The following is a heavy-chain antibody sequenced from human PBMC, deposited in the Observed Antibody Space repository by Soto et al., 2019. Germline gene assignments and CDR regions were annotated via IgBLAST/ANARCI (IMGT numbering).Heavy chain of an antibody. CDR2: MNPNSGNT. CDR3: ARADSSSSLNWFDP. CDR1: GYTFTSYD. V-gene: IGHV1-8*01. D-gene: IGHD6-6*01. Sequence: GASVKVSCKASGYTFTSYDINWVRQATGQGLEWMGWMNPNSGNTGYSQKFQGRVTITRDTSASTAYMELSSLRSEDTAVYYCARADSSSSLNWFDPWGQGTLVTVS. J-gene: IGHJ5*02.